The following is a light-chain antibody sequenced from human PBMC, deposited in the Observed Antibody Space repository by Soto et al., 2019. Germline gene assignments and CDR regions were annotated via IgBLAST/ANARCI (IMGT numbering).Light chain of an antibody. CDR1: TDDVGSTDS. J-gene: IGLJ1*01. CDR3: RTYTTTGSSI. CDR2: EVK. Sequence: QSALTQPASVSGSPGQSITITCSGTTDDVGSTDSVSWYQHHPGEAPRLVIYEVKTRPSGVPGRFSGSKSVNTASLSISGLQPEDEADYYCRTYTTTGSSIFGSGTKLTVL. V-gene: IGLV2-14*01.